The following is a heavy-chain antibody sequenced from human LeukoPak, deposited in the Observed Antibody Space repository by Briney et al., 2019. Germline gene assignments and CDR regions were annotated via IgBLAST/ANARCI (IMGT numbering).Heavy chain of an antibody. D-gene: IGHD3-3*01. CDR3: ARYIEMEGIFGAREYHYMDV. J-gene: IGHJ6*03. V-gene: IGHV4-4*07. Sequence: PSETLSLTCTVSGGSISSYYWSWIRQPAGKELEWIGRIYTSGSTKYNPSLKSRVIMSVDTSRNQSSLKLNSVTAADTAVYYCARYIEMEGIFGAREYHYMDVWGKGTTVTVSS. CDR2: IYTSGST. CDR1: GGSISSYY.